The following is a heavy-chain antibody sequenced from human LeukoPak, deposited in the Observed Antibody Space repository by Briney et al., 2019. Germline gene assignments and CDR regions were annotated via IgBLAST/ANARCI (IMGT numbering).Heavy chain of an antibody. CDR1: GYTFTSYG. J-gene: IGHJ6*03. CDR3: ARDPGHSYYYYYYMDV. D-gene: IGHD3-10*01. Sequence: GASVKVSCKASGYTFTSYGISWVRQAPGQGLEWMGWISAYNGNTNYAQKLQGRVTMTTGTSTSTAYMELRSLRSDDTAVYYCARDPGHSYYYYYYMDVWGKGTTVTVSS. V-gene: IGHV1-18*01. CDR2: ISAYNGNT.